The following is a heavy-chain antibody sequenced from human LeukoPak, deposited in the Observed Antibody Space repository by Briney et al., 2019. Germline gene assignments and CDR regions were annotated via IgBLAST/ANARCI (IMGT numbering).Heavy chain of an antibody. CDR3: GGLQVAAGTIDY. D-gene: IGHD6-13*01. CDR1: GGSISSCTYC. Sequence: SETLSLTCSVSGGSISSCTYCWGWIRQPPGKGLEWIVSFSCSGSTYYNPSLKSRVSISLDTSKNQFSLKLSSVTAADTAVYYCGGLQVAAGTIDYWGQGTLVTVSS. J-gene: IGHJ4*02. V-gene: IGHV4-39*07. CDR2: FSCSGST.